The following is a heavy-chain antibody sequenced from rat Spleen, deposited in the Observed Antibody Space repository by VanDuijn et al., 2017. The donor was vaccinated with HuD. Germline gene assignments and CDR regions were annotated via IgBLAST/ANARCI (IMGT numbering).Heavy chain of an antibody. D-gene: IGHD1-9*01. J-gene: IGHJ1*01. CDR2: INYDGSSI. CDR1: GFTFSDYY. CDR3: ARPFGYNGYWYFDF. V-gene: IGHV5-29*01. Sequence: EVQLVESDGGLVQPGRSLKLSCAASGFTFSDYYMAWVRQAPTKGLEWVATINYDGSSIYYRDTVKGRFTISRENAKSTLYLQMDSLRSEDTATYYCARPFGYNGYWYFDFWGPGTMVTVSS.